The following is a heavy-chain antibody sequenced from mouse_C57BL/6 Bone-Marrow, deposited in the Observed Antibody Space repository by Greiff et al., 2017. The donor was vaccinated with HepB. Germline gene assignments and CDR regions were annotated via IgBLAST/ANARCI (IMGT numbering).Heavy chain of an antibody. CDR3: ARKGVITTVVVDY. V-gene: IGHV1-59*01. CDR1: GYTFTSYW. J-gene: IGHJ2*01. Sequence: VKLMESGAELVRPGTSVKLSCKASGYTFTSYWMHWVKQRPGQGLEWIGVIDPSDSYTNYNQKFKGKATLTVDTSSSTAYMQLSSLTSEDSAVYYCARKGVITTVVVDYWGQGTTLTVSS. CDR2: IDPSDSYT. D-gene: IGHD1-1*01.